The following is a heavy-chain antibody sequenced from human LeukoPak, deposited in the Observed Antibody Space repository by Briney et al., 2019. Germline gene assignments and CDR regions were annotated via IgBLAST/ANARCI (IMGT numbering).Heavy chain of an antibody. CDR1: GFTFSSYA. CDR2: ISGSGGST. CDR3: ARSLRSSSWYSFEYFQH. J-gene: IGHJ1*01. V-gene: IGHV3-23*01. Sequence: GGSLRLSCAASGFTFSSYAMSWVRQAPGKGLEWVSAISGSGGSTYYADSVKGRFTISRDNSKNTLYLQMNSLRAEDTAVYYCARSLRSSSWYSFEYFQHWGQGTLVTVSS. D-gene: IGHD6-13*01.